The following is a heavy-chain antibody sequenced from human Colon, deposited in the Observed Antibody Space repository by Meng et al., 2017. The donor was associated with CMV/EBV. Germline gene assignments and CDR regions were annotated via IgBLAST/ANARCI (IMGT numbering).Heavy chain of an antibody. Sequence: GESLKISCAASGFAFSISNMNWVRQAPGKGLEWVSSTDSYSNYIYYADSVKGRFTISRDNAKNSLYLQINSLRAEDTAVYYCARTHDAFDIWGHGTMVTVSS. V-gene: IGHV3-21*01. CDR3: ARTHDAFDI. CDR1: GFAFSISN. CDR2: TDSYSNYI. J-gene: IGHJ3*02.